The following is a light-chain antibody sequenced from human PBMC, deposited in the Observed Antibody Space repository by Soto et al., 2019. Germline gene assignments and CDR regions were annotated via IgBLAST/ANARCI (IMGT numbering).Light chain of an antibody. Sequence: SVLTQPPLVSGAPGQRVTISCTGSSSNIGAGYDVHWYQHLPGTAPKLLIYGNTNRPSGVPDRFSGSKSGTSASLAITGLQAEDEADYYCQSYDSSLSGSLFGGGTKLTVL. CDR1: SSNIGAGYD. CDR3: QSYDSSLSGSL. CDR2: GNT. J-gene: IGLJ2*01. V-gene: IGLV1-40*01.